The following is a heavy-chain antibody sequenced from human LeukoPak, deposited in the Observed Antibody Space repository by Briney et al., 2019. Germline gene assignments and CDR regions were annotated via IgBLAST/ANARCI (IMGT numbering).Heavy chain of an antibody. J-gene: IGHJ3*02. CDR2: AADSGST. CDR1: GDSMSDYF. D-gene: IGHD4-17*01. Sequence: SETLSLTCTVSGDSMSDYFWTWIRQPPGKGLEWIGYAADSGSTNYNPSLKSRVTISVDTSKNQFSLKLSSVSAADTAVYYCARAVRDRKYGYAFDIWGQGTMVTVSS. V-gene: IGHV4-59*01. CDR3: ARAVRDRKYGYAFDI.